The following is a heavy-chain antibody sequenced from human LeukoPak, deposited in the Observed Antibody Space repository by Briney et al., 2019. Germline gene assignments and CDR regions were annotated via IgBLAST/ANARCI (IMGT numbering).Heavy chain of an antibody. Sequence: MASETLSLTCTVSGGSISTSSYYRGWIRQPPGKGLEWIGSIYYSGSTYYNPSLKSRVTLSLDTSKNQFSLKLSTVTAADTAVYYCVTDPTSHYDTIGYYPLRYWGQGTLVTVSS. D-gene: IGHD3-22*01. V-gene: IGHV4-39*07. CDR1: GGSISTSSYY. CDR2: IYYSGST. CDR3: VTDPTSHYDTIGYYPLRY. J-gene: IGHJ4*02.